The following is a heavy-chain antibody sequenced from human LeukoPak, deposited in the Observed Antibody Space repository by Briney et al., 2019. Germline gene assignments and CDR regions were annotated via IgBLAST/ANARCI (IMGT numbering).Heavy chain of an antibody. V-gene: IGHV3-11*01. J-gene: IGHJ4*02. D-gene: IGHD3-22*01. CDR1: GFTFSDYY. Sequence: PGGPLRLSCAASGFTFSDYYMSWIRQAPGKGLEWVSYISSSGSTIYYADSVKGRFTISRDNAKNSLYLQMNSLRAEDTAVYYCARWYYYDSSGYLGYWGQGTLVTVSS. CDR3: ARWYYYDSSGYLGY. CDR2: ISSSGSTI.